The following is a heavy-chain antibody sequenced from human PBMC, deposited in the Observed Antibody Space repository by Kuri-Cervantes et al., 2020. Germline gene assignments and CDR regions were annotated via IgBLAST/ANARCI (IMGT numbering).Heavy chain of an antibody. J-gene: IGHJ4*02. D-gene: IGHD6-19*01. CDR2: ISYDGSNK. Sequence: GESLKISCAASGFTFSSYSMNWVRQAPGKGQEWVALISYDGSNKYYADSVKGRSTISRDNSKNTLYMQMNSLRAEDTAVYYCARADYGYSSGCIDYWGQGTLVTVSS. V-gene: IGHV3-30*03. CDR1: GFTFSSYS. CDR3: ARADYGYSSGCIDY.